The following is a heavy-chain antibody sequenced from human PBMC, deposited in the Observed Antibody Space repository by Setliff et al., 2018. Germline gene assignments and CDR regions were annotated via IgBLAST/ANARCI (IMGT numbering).Heavy chain of an antibody. CDR1: GFTLSDYW. J-gene: IGHJ4*02. V-gene: IGHV3-7*01. Sequence: GGSLSLSCAASGFTLSDYWMAWVRQAPGKGLEWVANIKQDGGEKYYADSMKGRFTISRDNAKNSLYLQMNSLSAEDTAVYFCARRNYRTALDYWGQGTLVTVSS. CDR2: IKQDGGEK. CDR3: ARRNYRTALDY. D-gene: IGHD3-16*02.